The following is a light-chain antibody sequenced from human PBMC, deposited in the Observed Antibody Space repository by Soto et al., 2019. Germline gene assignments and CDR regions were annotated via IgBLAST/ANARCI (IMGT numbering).Light chain of an antibody. CDR3: QQYKNWPPLT. J-gene: IGKJ4*01. CDR1: QSVSYN. Sequence: EIVMTQSPATLSVSPGERATLSCRASQSVSYNLTWYQQKPGQGPRLLIYGAFTRDTGIPARFSGSGSWTEFTLTISSLQSEDFAVYYCQQYKNWPPLTFGGGNKVEIK. CDR2: GAF. V-gene: IGKV3-15*01.